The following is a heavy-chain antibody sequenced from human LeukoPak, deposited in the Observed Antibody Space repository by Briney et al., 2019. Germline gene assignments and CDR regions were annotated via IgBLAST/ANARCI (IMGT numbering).Heavy chain of an antibody. V-gene: IGHV3-7*01. CDR1: GFTFSIYW. D-gene: IGHD6-13*01. CDR2: IKQDGSEK. J-gene: IGHJ4*02. CDR3: ARRAKVYSSSRYYFDY. Sequence: GGSLRLSCTVSGFTFSIYWMSWVRQAPGKGLEWVANIKQDGSEKYYADSVKGRFTISRDNAKNSLYLQMNSLRAEDTAVYYCARRAKVYSSSRYYFDYWGQGTLVTVSS.